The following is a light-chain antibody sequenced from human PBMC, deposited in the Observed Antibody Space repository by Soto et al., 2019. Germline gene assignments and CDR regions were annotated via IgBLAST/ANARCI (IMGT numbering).Light chain of an antibody. J-gene: IGLJ1*01. CDR2: DVS. Sequence: QSVLTQPRSVSGSPGQSVTISCTGTSSDVGGYNYVPWYQQHPGKAPKLMIYDVSKRPSGVPDRFSGSKSGNTASLTISGLQAEDEADYYCCSSAGSYYVFGTGTKLTVL. CDR1: SSDVGGYNY. V-gene: IGLV2-11*01. CDR3: CSSAGSYYV.